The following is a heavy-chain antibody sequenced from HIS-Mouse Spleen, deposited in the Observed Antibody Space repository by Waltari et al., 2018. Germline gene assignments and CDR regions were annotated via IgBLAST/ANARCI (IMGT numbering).Heavy chain of an antibody. Sequence: QLQLQESGPGLVKPSETLSLTCTVSGGSISISSYYWGGIRQPPGKGLGWIGSIYYGGGPYYNPSLKSRVTISVDTSKNQFSLKLSSVTAADTAVYYCARLVKGYYGSGSYYNWYFDLWGRGTLVTVSS. CDR2: IYYGGGP. CDR1: GGSISISSYY. CDR3: ARLVKGYYGSGSYYNWYFDL. V-gene: IGHV4-39*01. J-gene: IGHJ2*01. D-gene: IGHD3-10*01.